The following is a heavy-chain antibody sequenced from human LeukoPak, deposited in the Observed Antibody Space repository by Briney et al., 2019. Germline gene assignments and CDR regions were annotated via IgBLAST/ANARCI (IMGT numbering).Heavy chain of an antibody. CDR1: GDSVSSNSAA. CDR2: TYYRSKWYN. Sequence: SQTLSLTCAISGDSVSSNSAAWNWIRQSPSRGLEWLGRTYYRSKWYNDYAVSVKSRITINPDTSKNQFSLQLNSVTPEDTAVYYCAAEWRELVRVMTGENWFDPWGQGTLVTVSS. J-gene: IGHJ5*02. CDR3: AAEWRELVRVMTGENWFDP. D-gene: IGHD1-26*01. V-gene: IGHV6-1*01.